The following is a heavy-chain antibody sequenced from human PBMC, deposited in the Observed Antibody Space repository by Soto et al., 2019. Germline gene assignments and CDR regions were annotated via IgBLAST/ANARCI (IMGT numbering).Heavy chain of an antibody. CDR2: ISGSGGST. CDR1: GFTFSSYD. CDR3: AKWGLLTGLRGNPNWFDP. V-gene: IGHV3-23*01. D-gene: IGHD3-9*01. J-gene: IGHJ5*02. Sequence: EVQLLESGGGLVQPGGSLRLSCAASGFTFSSYDMSWVRQAPGKGLEWVSAISGSGGSTYYSDYVKGRFNISRDNSKNTLYLQMNSLRAEDTAVYYCAKWGLLTGLRGNPNWFDPWGQATLVTVSS.